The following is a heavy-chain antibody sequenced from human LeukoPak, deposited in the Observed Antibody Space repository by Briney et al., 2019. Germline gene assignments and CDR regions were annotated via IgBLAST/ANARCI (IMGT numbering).Heavy chain of an antibody. CDR1: GFTVSSNY. V-gene: IGHV3-66*01. D-gene: IGHD6-13*01. Sequence: GGSLRLSCAASGFTVSSNYMSWVRQAPGKGLEWVSVIYSGGSTYYTDSVKGRFTISRDNSKNTLYLQMNSLRAEDTAVYYCARDWAAALDYWGQGTLVTVSS. CDR3: ARDWAAALDY. CDR2: IYSGGST. J-gene: IGHJ4*02.